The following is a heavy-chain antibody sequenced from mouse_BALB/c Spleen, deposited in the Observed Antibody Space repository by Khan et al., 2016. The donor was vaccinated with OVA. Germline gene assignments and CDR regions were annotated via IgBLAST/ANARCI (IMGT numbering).Heavy chain of an antibody. CDR2: INTYTGEA. CDR3: ARSNSYWYFDV. D-gene: IGHD4-1*02. Sequence: QVVQSGPELKKPGETVKISCKASGYTFTNYGMNWVKQAPGKGLKWMGWINTYTGEATYADDFKGRFAFSLETSASTAFLQINNLKDEDAATYFCARSNSYWYFDVWGAGTTVTVSS. CDR1: GYTFTNYG. J-gene: IGHJ1*01. V-gene: IGHV9-3-1*01.